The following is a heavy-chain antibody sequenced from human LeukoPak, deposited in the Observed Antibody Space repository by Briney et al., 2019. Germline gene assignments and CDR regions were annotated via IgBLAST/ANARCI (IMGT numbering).Heavy chain of an antibody. V-gene: IGHV4-59*01. CDR1: GDSISSYY. CDR2: IYYSGST. Sequence: PSETLSLTCTVSGDSISSYYWSWIRQPPGKGREGIGYIYYSGSTNYNPSLKSRVTISVDTYKTQFSLKMSSVTAADTAVYYCARDVPPHYYDSSGYDLWGRGTLVTVSS. D-gene: IGHD3-22*01. CDR3: ARDVPPHYYDSSGYDL. J-gene: IGHJ2*01.